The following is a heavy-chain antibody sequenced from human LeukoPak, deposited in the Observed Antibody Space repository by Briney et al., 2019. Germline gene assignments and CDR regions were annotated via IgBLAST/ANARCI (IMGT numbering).Heavy chain of an antibody. V-gene: IGHV3-21*01. D-gene: IGHD1-26*01. CDR1: GFTFSSYS. Sequence: GESLRLSCAASGFTFSSYSMNWVRQAPGKGLEWVSSISSSSSYIYYAGSVKGRFTISRDNAKNSLYLQMNSLRAEDTAVYYCARETVGATGYWGQGTLVTVSS. J-gene: IGHJ4*02. CDR2: ISSSSSYI. CDR3: ARETVGATGY.